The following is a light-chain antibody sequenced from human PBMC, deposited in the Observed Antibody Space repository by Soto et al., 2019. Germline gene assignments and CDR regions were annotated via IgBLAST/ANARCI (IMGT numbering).Light chain of an antibody. CDR3: TSYTTTSTYV. J-gene: IGLJ1*01. CDR2: EVT. Sequence: QSALTQPASVSGSPGQSITISCTGTSSDVGGYDYVSWYQQHPGKVPKFMIYEVTNRPSGVSHRFSGSKSGNTASLTISGLQVEDGADYYCTSYTTTSTYVFGTGTKLTVL. V-gene: IGLV2-14*01. CDR1: SSDVGGYDY.